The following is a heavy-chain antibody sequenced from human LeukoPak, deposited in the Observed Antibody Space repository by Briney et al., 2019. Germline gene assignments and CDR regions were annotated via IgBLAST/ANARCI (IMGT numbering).Heavy chain of an antibody. Sequence: GASVKVSCKASGYTFTGYYMHWVRQAPGQGLEWMGRINPNSGGTNYAQKFQGRVTMTRDTSISTAYMELSRLRSDDTAVYYCARGYDFWGGYYADYYYYYGMDVWGQGTTVTVSS. CDR3: ARGYDFWGGYYADYYYYYGMDV. D-gene: IGHD3-3*01. J-gene: IGHJ6*02. CDR2: INPNSGGT. V-gene: IGHV1-2*06. CDR1: GYTFTGYY.